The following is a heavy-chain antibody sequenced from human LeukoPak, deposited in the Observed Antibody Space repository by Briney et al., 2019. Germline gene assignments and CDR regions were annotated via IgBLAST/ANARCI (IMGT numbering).Heavy chain of an antibody. CDR1: GFTFNSFA. CDR2: ISGGGGKT. V-gene: IGHV3-23*01. Sequence: GGSLRLSCAASGFTFNSFAMSWVRQAPGKGLEWVSGISGGGGKTYYADSVKGRFTISRDNAKNSLYLQMNSLRAEDTAVYYCASGRDGYRYFDYWGQGTLVTVSS. J-gene: IGHJ4*02. CDR3: ASGRDGYRYFDY. D-gene: IGHD5-24*01.